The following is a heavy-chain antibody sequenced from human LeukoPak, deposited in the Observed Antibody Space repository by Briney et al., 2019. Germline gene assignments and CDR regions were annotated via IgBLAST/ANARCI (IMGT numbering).Heavy chain of an antibody. CDR3: ARGSGCSGGSCYPYYFDY. CDR2: INPSGGST. V-gene: IGHV1-46*01. J-gene: IGHJ4*02. CDR1: GYTFTSYY. D-gene: IGHD2-15*01. Sequence: ASVKVSCKASGYTFTSYYMHWVRQAPGQGLEWIGIINPSGGSTSYAQKFQGRVTMTRDMSTSTVYMELSSLRSEDTAVYYCARGSGCSGGSCYPYYFDYWGQGTLVTVSS.